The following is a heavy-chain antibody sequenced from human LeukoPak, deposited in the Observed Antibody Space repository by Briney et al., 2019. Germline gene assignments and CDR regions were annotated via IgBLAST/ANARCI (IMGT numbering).Heavy chain of an antibody. Sequence: GGSLRLSCAASGFIFSSDAMSWVRQAPGKGLRWVSTISGSGGSTYYADSVKGRFTISRDNSKNTVYLQMNSLRAEDTAVYYCAKDRSCTNDVCHGDFDYWGQGTLVIVSS. CDR1: GFIFSSDA. CDR3: AKDRSCTNDVCHGDFDY. CDR2: ISGSGGST. D-gene: IGHD2-8*01. J-gene: IGHJ4*02. V-gene: IGHV3-23*01.